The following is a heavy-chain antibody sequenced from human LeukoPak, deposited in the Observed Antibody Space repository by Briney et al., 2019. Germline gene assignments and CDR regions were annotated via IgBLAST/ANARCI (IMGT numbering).Heavy chain of an antibody. CDR3: ARSHNWFDP. Sequence: GGSLRLSCAASGFSLSSHKINWVRQAPGKGLEWISFIPSGSDKIYFADSVKGRFTTSRDNAQNSLYLQMNSLRHEDTAVYYCARSHNWFDPWGQRTLVTVSS. CDR2: IPSGSDKI. J-gene: IGHJ5*02. CDR1: GFSLSSHK. V-gene: IGHV3-48*02.